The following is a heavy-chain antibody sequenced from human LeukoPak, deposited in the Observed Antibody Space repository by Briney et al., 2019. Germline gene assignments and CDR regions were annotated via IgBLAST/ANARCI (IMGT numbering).Heavy chain of an antibody. V-gene: IGHV3-48*03. CDR2: ISSSSSTI. J-gene: IGHJ4*02. CDR1: GFTFSSYE. CDR3: ARDLYPGY. Sequence: GGSLRLSCAASGFTFSSYEMNWVRQAPRKGLEWVSYISSSSSTIHYADSVKGRFTISRDNAKNSLYLQMNSLRAEDTAVYYCARDLYPGYWGQGTLVTVSS. D-gene: IGHD3-16*01.